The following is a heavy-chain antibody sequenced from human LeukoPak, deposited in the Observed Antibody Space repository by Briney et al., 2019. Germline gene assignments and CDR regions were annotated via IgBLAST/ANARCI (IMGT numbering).Heavy chain of an antibody. CDR2: IYSGGST. Sequence: GGSLRLSCAASGFTVSSNYMSWVRQAPGKGLEWVSVIYSGGSTYYADSVKGRFTISRDNSKNTLYLQMNSLRAEHTAVYYCARGSSPAYYYYGMDVWGQGTTVTVSS. CDR1: GFTVSSNY. J-gene: IGHJ6*02. V-gene: IGHV3-66*01. CDR3: ARGSSPAYYYYGMDV. D-gene: IGHD6-13*01.